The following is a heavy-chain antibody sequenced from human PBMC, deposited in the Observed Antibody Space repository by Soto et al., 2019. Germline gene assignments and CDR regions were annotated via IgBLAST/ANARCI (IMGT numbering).Heavy chain of an antibody. CDR2: IIPIFGTA. D-gene: IGHD3-3*01. J-gene: IGHJ4*02. CDR3: ARDLVTIFGVVIHFDY. CDR1: GGTFSSYA. Sequence: SVKVSCKASGGTFSSYAISWVRQAPGQGLEWMGGIIPIFGTANYAQKFQGRVTITADESTSTAYMELSSLRSEDTAVYYCARDLVTIFGVVIHFDYWGQGTLVTVSS. V-gene: IGHV1-69*13.